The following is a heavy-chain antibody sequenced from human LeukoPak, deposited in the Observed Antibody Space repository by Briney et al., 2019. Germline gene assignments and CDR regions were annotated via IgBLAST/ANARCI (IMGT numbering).Heavy chain of an antibody. J-gene: IGHJ5*02. Sequence: SETLSLTCTVSGCSISSYYWSWIRQPPGKGLEWVGYIYYSGSTNYNPSLKSRVAISVDTSKNQCSLKLSSVTAADTAVYYCARVGGSGVLTAWFDPWGQGTLVTVSS. CDR3: ARVGGSGVLTAWFDP. D-gene: IGHD3-16*01. CDR1: GCSISSYY. CDR2: IYYSGST. V-gene: IGHV4-59*01.